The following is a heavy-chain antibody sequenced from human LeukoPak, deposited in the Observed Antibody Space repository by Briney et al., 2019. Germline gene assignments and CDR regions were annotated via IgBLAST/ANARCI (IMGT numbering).Heavy chain of an antibody. CDR1: GFTFSSDG. CDR3: AKPGGSYLGNAFDI. CDR2: ISYDGSNK. Sequence: GGSLRLSCAASGFTFSSDGMHWVREAPGKELEWVAVISYDGSNKYYADSVKGRFTISRDNSKNTLYLQMNSLRAEDTAVYYCAKPGGSYLGNAFDIWGQGTMVTVSS. J-gene: IGHJ3*02. V-gene: IGHV3-30*18. D-gene: IGHD1-26*01.